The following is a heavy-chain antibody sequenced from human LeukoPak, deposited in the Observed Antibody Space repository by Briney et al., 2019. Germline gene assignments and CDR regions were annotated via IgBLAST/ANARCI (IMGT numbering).Heavy chain of an antibody. J-gene: IGHJ4*02. D-gene: IGHD1-26*01. CDR1: GFTFSSYA. CDR2: ISGSGGST. V-gene: IGHV3-23*01. Sequence: GGSLRLSCAASGFTFSSYAMSWVRQAPGKGLEWVSAISGSGGSTYYADAVKGRFTISRDNSKNTLYLQMNSLRAEDTAVYYCAKEGLYSGGYRIKGFDYWGQGTLVTVSS. CDR3: AKEGLYSGGYRIKGFDY.